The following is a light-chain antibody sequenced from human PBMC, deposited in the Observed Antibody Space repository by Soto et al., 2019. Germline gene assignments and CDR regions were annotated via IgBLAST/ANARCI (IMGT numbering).Light chain of an antibody. CDR3: QQSYSTPQT. J-gene: IGKJ4*01. V-gene: IGKV1-39*01. CDR1: QSISNF. CDR2: TTS. Sequence: DIQMTQSPSSLSASVGDRVTITCRASQSISNFLNWYQQKPGKAAKLLIHTTSSLQSGVPSRFSASGTGTDFTLTISSLQPEDFATYYCQQSYSTPQTFGGGTKVEI.